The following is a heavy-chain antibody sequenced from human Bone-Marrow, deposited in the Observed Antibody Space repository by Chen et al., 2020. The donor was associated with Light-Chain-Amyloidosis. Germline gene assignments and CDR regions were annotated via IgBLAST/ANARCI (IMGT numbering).Heavy chain of an antibody. D-gene: IGHD3-10*01. CDR1: GYTFTGYY. V-gene: IGHV1-2*06. J-gene: IGHJ4*02. CDR3: ATAPSYWYGD. Sequence: QVQLVQSGSEVMKPGASVTVSCRASGYTFTGYYIHWVRQAPGQGLEWMGRIDPKSGDTNYAQKFQGRVTMTGDATITAAHMELTNLRYDDTAVYYCATAPSYWYGDWGQGTLVTVSS. CDR2: IDPKSGDT.